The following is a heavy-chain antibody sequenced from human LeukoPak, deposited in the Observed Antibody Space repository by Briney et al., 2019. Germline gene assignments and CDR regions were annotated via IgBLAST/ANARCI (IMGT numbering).Heavy chain of an antibody. CDR2: ISGSGGST. CDR3: AKANTYYYDSSGYYRPYDAFDI. Sequence: AGSLRLSCAASGVTFSSYAMSWVRQAPGKGLEWVSAISGSGGSTYYADSVKGRFTISRDNSKNTLYLQMNSLRAEDTAVYYCAKANTYYYDSSGYYRPYDAFDIWGQGTMVTVSS. D-gene: IGHD3-22*01. CDR1: GVTFSSYA. V-gene: IGHV3-23*01. J-gene: IGHJ3*02.